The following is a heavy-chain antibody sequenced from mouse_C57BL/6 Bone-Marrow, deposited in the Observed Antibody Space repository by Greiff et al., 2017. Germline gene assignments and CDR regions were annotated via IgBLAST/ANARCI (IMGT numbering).Heavy chain of an antibody. CDR1: GYTFTSYW. Sequence: QVKLQQPGAELVKPGASVKLSCKASGYTFTSYWMHWVHQRPGRGLEWIGRIDPNSGGTKYNEKFKSKATLTVDKPTGTAYMKLNSQTCEDSAVYKYARGSTTVVSKDYWGQGTTLTVSS. CDR3: ARGSTTVVSKDY. V-gene: IGHV1-72*01. J-gene: IGHJ2*01. D-gene: IGHD1-1*01. CDR2: IDPNSGGT.